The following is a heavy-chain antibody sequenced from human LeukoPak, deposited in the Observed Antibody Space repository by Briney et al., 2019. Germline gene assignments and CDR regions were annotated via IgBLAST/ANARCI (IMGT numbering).Heavy chain of an antibody. D-gene: IGHD6-19*01. Sequence: GGSLRLSCAASGFTFSSYSMNWVRQAPGKGLEWVSSISSSSSYIYYADSVKGRFTISRDNAKNSLYLQMNSLRAEDTAVYYCATLTDTGYSSGPYYFDYWGQGTLVTVSS. CDR1: GFTFSSYS. CDR3: ATLTDTGYSSGPYYFDY. CDR2: ISSSSSYI. J-gene: IGHJ4*02. V-gene: IGHV3-21*01.